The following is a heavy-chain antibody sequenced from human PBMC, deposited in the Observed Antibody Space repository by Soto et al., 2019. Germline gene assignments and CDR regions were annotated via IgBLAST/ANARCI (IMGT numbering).Heavy chain of an antibody. V-gene: IGHV3-23*01. J-gene: IGHJ4*02. CDR2: ISATSPKT. CDR3: VKASERAAGTFSY. CDR1: GFTFSNYA. Sequence: GGSLRLSCAASGFTFSNYAMTWVRQAPGKGLEWVSTISATSPKTYYTDSVEGRFAISRGNSEKTLYLQMNSLRAEDTAVYHCVKASERAAGTFSYWGQGA. D-gene: IGHD6-13*01.